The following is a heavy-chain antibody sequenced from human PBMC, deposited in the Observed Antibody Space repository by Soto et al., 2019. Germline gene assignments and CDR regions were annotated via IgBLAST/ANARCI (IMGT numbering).Heavy chain of an antibody. V-gene: IGHV4-31*03. J-gene: IGHJ6*02. CDR3: ARQPAAGTYYYYGMDV. D-gene: IGHD6-13*01. Sequence: SETLSLTCTVSGGSISSGGYYWSWIRQHPGKGLEWIGYIYYSGSTYYNPSLKSRVTISVDTSKNQFSLKLSSVTAADTAVYYCARQPAAGTYYYYGMDVWGQGTTVTVSS. CDR1: GGSISSGGYY. CDR2: IYYSGST.